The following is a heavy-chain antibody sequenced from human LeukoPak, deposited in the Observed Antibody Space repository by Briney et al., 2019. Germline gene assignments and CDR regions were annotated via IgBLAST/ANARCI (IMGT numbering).Heavy chain of an antibody. CDR1: GYTFTSYY. V-gene: IGHV1-46*01. J-gene: IGHJ4*02. CDR3: ARDRNYGDYSRVCMDY. D-gene: IGHD4-17*01. CDR2: INPSGGST. Sequence: GASVKVSCKASGYTFTSYYMHWVRQAPGQGLEWMGIINPSGGSTSYAQKFQGRVTMTRDTSTSTVYMELSSLRSEDTAVYYCARDRNYGDYSRVCMDYWGQGTLVTVSS.